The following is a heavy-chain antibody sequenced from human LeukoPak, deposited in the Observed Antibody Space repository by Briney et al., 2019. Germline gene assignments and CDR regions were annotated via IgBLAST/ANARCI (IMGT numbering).Heavy chain of an antibody. Sequence: PSETLSLTCAVYGGSFSGYYWSWIRQPPGKGLEWIGEINHSGSTNYNPSLKSRVTISIDTSKNQFSLRLTSVTAADTAVYYCARHARATVVSPFDYWGQGTLVTVSS. CDR3: ARHARATVVSPFDY. CDR1: GGSFSGYY. CDR2: INHSGST. V-gene: IGHV4-34*01. D-gene: IGHD4-23*01. J-gene: IGHJ4*02.